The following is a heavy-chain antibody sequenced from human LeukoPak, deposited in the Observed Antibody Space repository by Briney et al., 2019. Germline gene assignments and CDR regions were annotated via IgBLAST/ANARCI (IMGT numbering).Heavy chain of an antibody. V-gene: IGHV3-30*02. CDR3: AKDIITGSSSWYSAFDI. J-gene: IGHJ3*02. D-gene: IGHD6-13*01. CDR2: IWSDGSNK. Sequence: GGSLRLSCAASGFTFNNYGIHWVRQAPGKGLVWVAIIWSDGSNKYYVDSVKGRFTISRDNSKSMVYLQMNSLRAEDTALYYCAKDIITGSSSWYSAFDIWGQGTMVTVSS. CDR1: GFTFNNYG.